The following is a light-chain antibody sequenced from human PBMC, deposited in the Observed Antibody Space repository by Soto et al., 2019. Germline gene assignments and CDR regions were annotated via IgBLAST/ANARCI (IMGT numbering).Light chain of an antibody. V-gene: IGKV1-39*01. Sequence: DIQMTQSPSSLSASVGDRVTITCRASQSISSYLNWYQQKPGKAPKLLIYAASSLQSGFPSRFSGSGSGTDFTLTISSLQPEDFATYYCQQSYSTRITFGGGTKVEIK. CDR2: AAS. J-gene: IGKJ4*01. CDR3: QQSYSTRIT. CDR1: QSISSY.